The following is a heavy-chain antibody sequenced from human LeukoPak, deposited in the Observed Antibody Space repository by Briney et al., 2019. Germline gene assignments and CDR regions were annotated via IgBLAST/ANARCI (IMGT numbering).Heavy chain of an antibody. V-gene: IGHV1-2*02. J-gene: IGHJ4*02. CDR1: GYTFTGYY. CDR3: ARGGTIVATITDWYSSSWHLNSPGPPFDY. D-gene: IGHD5-12*01. CDR2: INPNSGGT. Sequence: ASVKVSCKASGYTFTGYYMHWVRQAPGQGLEWMGWINPNSGGTNYAQKFQGRVTMTRDTSISTAYMELSRLRSDDTAVYYCARGGTIVATITDWYSSSWHLNSPGPPFDYWGQGTLVTVSS.